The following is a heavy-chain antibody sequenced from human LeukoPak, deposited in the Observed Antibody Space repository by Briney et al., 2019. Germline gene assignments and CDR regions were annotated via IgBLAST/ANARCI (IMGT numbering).Heavy chain of an antibody. D-gene: IGHD5-18*01. CDR3: ARQVDTTMALPDY. CDR1: GYTFTSYG. Sequence: GASVKVSCKTSGYTFTSYGVSWVRQAPGQRLEWMGWISTYNYNTNYAQKFRGRVTLTTDTSTSTVYMELRSLRSDDTAIYYCARQVDTTMALPDYWGQGTLVTVSS. CDR2: ISTYNYNT. V-gene: IGHV1-18*01. J-gene: IGHJ4*02.